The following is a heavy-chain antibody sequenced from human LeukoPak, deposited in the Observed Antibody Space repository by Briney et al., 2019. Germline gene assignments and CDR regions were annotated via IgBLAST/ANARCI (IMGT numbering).Heavy chain of an antibody. CDR1: GASTTTYY. CDR3: ARQLYDSSGYPFDY. D-gene: IGHD3-22*01. CDR2: IYHSGST. J-gene: IGHJ4*02. V-gene: IGHV4-59*08. Sequence: SETLSLTCTVSGASTTTYYWSWIRQPPGKGLEWIGYIYHSGSTKYNPSLKSRVTISVDTSKNQFSLRLSSVTAADTAVYYCARQLYDSSGYPFDYWGQGTLVTVSS.